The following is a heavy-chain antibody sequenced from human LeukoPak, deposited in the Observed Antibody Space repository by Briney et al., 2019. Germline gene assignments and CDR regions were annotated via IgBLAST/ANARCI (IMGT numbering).Heavy chain of an antibody. D-gene: IGHD6-13*01. Sequence: SETLSLTCAVSGGSISSSNWWSWVRQPPGKGLEWIGEIYHSGSTNYNPSLKSRVTISVDTSKNQFSLKLSSVTAADTAVYYCARAEDSSSWVDYWGQGTLVTVSS. CDR1: GGSISSSNW. V-gene: IGHV4-4*02. J-gene: IGHJ4*02. CDR3: ARAEDSSSWVDY. CDR2: IYHSGST.